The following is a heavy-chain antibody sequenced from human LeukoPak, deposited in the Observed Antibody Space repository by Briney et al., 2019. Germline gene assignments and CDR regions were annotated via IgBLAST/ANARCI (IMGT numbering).Heavy chain of an antibody. V-gene: IGHV1-18*04. CDR1: GYTFTSYG. D-gene: IGHD2-2*01. CDR3: ARLCSSTSCYPHYYYGMDV. CDR2: ISAYNGNT. J-gene: IGHJ6*04. Sequence: ASVKVSCKASGYTFTSYGISWVRQAPGQGLEWMGWISAYNGNTNYAQKLQGRVTMTTDTSTSTTYMELRSLRSDDTAVYYCARLCSSTSCYPHYYYGMDVWGKGTTVTVSS.